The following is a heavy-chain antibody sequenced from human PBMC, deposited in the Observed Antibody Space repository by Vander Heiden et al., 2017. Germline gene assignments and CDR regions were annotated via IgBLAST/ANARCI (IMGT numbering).Heavy chain of an antibody. D-gene: IGHD3-3*01. J-gene: IGHJ6*02. CDR3: AKAYLGDHYYYGMDV. CDR1: GFPFDDYA. V-gene: IGHV3-9*01. Sequence: EVQLVESGGGLVQPGRSLRLSCSASGFPFDDYAMHWVRQAPGKGLEWVSGISWNSGSIGYADSVKGRFTISRDNAKNSLYLQMNSLRVEDTALYYCAKAYLGDHYYYGMDVWGQGTTVTVPS. CDR2: ISWNSGSI.